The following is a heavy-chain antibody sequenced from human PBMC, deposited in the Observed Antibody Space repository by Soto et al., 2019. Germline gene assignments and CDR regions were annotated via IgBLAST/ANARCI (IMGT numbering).Heavy chain of an antibody. CDR2: IDPTTAYI. CDR3: ARLGGDYPYYLDY. CDR1: GFIFSGYS. Sequence: EVQLVESGGGLVKPGGSLRLSCAASGFIFSGYSINWVRQAPGKGLEWVSSIDPTTAYIYYADSLKGRFTISRDNAKNSVYLQMNSLRAEDTAVYYCARLGGDYPYYLDYWGQGTLVTVSS. J-gene: IGHJ4*02. V-gene: IGHV3-21*01. D-gene: IGHD4-17*01.